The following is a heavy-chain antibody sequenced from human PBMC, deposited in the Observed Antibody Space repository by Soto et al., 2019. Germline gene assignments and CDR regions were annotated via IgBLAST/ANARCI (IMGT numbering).Heavy chain of an antibody. CDR1: GFTFSSHS. V-gene: IGHV3-21*01. Sequence: EVQLVESGGGLVKPGGSLRLSCAASGFTFSSHSMHWVRQAPGKGLEWVSSMSSSSTYIYYADSVKGRFTISRDNAKNSLYLQMNSLRAEDTAVYFCASHPRDSSGYWYYFDYWGQGTLVTVSS. CDR3: ASHPRDSSGYWYYFDY. CDR2: MSSSSTYI. J-gene: IGHJ4*02. D-gene: IGHD3-22*01.